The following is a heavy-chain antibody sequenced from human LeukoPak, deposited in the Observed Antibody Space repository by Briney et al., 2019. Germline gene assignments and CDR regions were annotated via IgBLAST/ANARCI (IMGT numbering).Heavy chain of an antibody. CDR1: GFSLDKHP. Sequence: GGSLRLSCAASGFSLDKHPMHWVRQAPGMGLEFVSSIDSVGGPIFYANSVVGRFTVSRDDSKNTLYLQMGNLRAEDMAVYYSARVGLGSSYDFWGQGTPLTVSS. V-gene: IGHV3-64*01. CDR2: IDSVGGPI. J-gene: IGHJ4*02. D-gene: IGHD5-24*01. CDR3: ARVGLGSSYDF.